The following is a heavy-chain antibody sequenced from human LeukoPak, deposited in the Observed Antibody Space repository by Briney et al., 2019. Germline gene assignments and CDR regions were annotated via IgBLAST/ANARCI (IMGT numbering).Heavy chain of an antibody. J-gene: IGHJ4*02. CDR3: ARINFNPDY. Sequence: SETLSLTCSVSGYAISRGYHWAWVRQPPGKGLEWIGSVHHSGATYYNPSLNSRLTTSADTSKNQFSLKMDSVTAADTAVYYCARINFNPDYWGQGNLVSVSS. CDR1: GYAISRGYH. D-gene: IGHD1-14*01. V-gene: IGHV4-38-2*02. CDR2: VHHSGAT.